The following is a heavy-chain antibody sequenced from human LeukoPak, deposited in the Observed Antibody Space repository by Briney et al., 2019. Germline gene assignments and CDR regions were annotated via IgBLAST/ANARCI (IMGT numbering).Heavy chain of an antibody. J-gene: IGHJ6*02. CDR2: ISGDGGST. D-gene: IGHD3-10*01. CDR3: AKDIAITMVRGAIYYYYYYGMDV. CDR1: GFTFDDYA. Sequence: GGSLRLSCAASGFTFDDYAMHWVRQAPGKGLEWVSLISGDGGSTYYADSVKGRFTISRDNSKNSLYLQMNSLRTEDTALYYCAKDIAITMVRGAIYYYYYYGMDVWGQGTTVTVSS. V-gene: IGHV3-43*02.